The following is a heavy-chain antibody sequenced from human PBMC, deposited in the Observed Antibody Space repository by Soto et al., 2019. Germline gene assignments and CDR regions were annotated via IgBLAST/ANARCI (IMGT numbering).Heavy chain of an antibody. CDR1: GYSFTSYW. J-gene: IGHJ3*02. Sequence: PGESLKISCKGSGYSFTSYWIGWVRQMPGKGLEWMGIIYPGDSDTRYSPSFQGQVTISADKSISTAYLQWSSLKASDTAMYYWARTNPYSGSDYAFDIWGQGTMVTVSS. V-gene: IGHV5-51*01. CDR3: ARTNPYSGSDYAFDI. CDR2: IYPGDSDT. D-gene: IGHD1-26*01.